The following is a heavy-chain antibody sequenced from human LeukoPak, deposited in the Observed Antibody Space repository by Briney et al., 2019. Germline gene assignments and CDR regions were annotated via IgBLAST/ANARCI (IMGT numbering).Heavy chain of an antibody. CDR2: IELGGSAE. Sequence: GGSLRLSCAASGFTFSDYWMNWVRQAPGKGLEWVASIELGGSAEYYVDSVKGRFAISRDNAKNSLFLQMNSLSTEDTAVYYCVRTAWGSADYWGQGTLVTVSS. J-gene: IGHJ4*02. V-gene: IGHV3-7*05. CDR3: VRTAWGSADY. D-gene: IGHD7-27*01. CDR1: GFTFSDYW.